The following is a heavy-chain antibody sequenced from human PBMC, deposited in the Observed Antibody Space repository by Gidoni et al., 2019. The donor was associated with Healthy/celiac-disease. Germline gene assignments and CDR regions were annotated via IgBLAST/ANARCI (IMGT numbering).Heavy chain of an antibody. CDR1: GFSFSSYA. D-gene: IGHD1-26*01. Sequence: EVQLLASGGGLVQPGGSLRLSCAASGFSFSSYAMSWVRQAPGKGLEWVSAISGSGGSTYYADSVKGRFTISRDNSKNTLYLQMNSLRAEDTAVYYCAKAVSGSPSGFDYWGQGTLVTVSS. V-gene: IGHV3-23*01. CDR2: ISGSGGST. CDR3: AKAVSGSPSGFDY. J-gene: IGHJ4*02.